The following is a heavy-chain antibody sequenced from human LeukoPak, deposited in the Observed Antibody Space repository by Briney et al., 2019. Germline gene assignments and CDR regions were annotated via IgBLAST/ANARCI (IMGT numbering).Heavy chain of an antibody. CDR3: AKKGYDPPRLYYFDY. J-gene: IGHJ4*02. Sequence: PGGSLRLSCAASGFTFSSYGMHWVRQAPGKGLEWVAFIRYDGSNKYYADSVKGRFTISRDNSKNTLYLQMNSLRAEDTAVYYCAKKGYDPPRLYYFDYWGQGTLVTVSS. CDR2: IRYDGSNK. V-gene: IGHV3-30*02. D-gene: IGHD5-12*01. CDR1: GFTFSSYG.